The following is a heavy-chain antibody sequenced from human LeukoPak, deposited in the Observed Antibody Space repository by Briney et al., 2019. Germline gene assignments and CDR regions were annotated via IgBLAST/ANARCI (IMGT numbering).Heavy chain of an antibody. Sequence: PSETLSLTCTVAGGSISSYYWSLIRQPPGKGLEWIGYINYSGSTNYNPSLKSRVTISVYTSKNQFSLKLSSVTAADTAVYYCASAYYYASGNYGGFDYWGQGTLVTVSS. V-gene: IGHV4-59*01. CDR1: GGSISSYY. CDR2: INYSGST. D-gene: IGHD3-10*01. CDR3: ASAYYYASGNYGGFDY. J-gene: IGHJ4*02.